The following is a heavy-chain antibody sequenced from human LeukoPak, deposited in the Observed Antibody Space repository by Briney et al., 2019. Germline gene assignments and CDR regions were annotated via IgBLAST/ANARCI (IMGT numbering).Heavy chain of an antibody. V-gene: IGHV4-61*02. J-gene: IGHJ3*02. CDR3: ARTPYSSHHDAFDI. CDR1: GGSISSGSYY. Sequence: SETLSLTCTVSGGSISSGSYYWSWIRQPAGKGLEWIGRIYTSGSTNYNPSLKSRVTISVDTSKNQFSLKLSSVTAADTAVYYCARTPYSSHHDAFDIWGQGTMVTVSS. D-gene: IGHD6-13*01. CDR2: IYTSGST.